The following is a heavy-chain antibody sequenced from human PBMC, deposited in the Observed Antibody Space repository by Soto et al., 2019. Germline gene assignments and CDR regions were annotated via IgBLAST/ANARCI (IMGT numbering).Heavy chain of an antibody. CDR3: AILKPAEQQLNWFDP. CDR2: IYYSGST. CDR1: GGSISSSSYY. Sequence: PSETLSLTCTVSGGSISSSSYYWGWIRQPPGKGLEWIGSIYYSGSTYYNPSLKSRVTISVDTSKNQFSLKLSSVTAADTAVYYCAILKPAEQQLNWFDPWGQGTLVTVSS. J-gene: IGHJ5*02. D-gene: IGHD6-13*01. V-gene: IGHV4-39*01.